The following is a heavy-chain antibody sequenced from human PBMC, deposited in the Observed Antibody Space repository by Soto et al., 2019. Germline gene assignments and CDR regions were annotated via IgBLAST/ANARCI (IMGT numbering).Heavy chain of an antibody. Sequence: QVQLVESGGGVVHPGRSLRLSCEVSGFTLNSYGMHWVRQAPGMGLEWVACMSSDESDKHYTDSVKGRFTISKDTSKNTIYLQMDILRPEDTGLYFCENTYRNFWDYFDSWGHGTLVTASS. CDR2: MSSDESDK. CDR3: ENTYRNFWDYFDS. J-gene: IGHJ4*01. D-gene: IGHD2-2*01. V-gene: IGHV3-30*18. CDR1: GFTLNSYG.